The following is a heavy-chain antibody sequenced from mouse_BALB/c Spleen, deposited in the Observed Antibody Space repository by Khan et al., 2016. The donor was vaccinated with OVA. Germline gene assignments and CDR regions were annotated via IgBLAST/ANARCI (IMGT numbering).Heavy chain of an antibody. CDR1: GFSLTGYG. D-gene: IGHD2-10*01. CDR2: IWGDGST. J-gene: IGHJ4*01. V-gene: IGHV2-6-7*01. CDR3: ARAYYGNYREAMDY. Sequence: VELVESGPGLVAPSQSLSITCTVSGFSLTGYGVNWVRQPPGKGLEWLGMIWGDGSTDYNSALKSRLSISKDNSKSQVFLKMNSPQTDDTARYYCARAYYGNYREAMDYWGQGTSVTVSS.